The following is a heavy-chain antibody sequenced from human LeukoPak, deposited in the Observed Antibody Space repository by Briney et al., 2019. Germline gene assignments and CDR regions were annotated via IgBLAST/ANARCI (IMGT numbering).Heavy chain of an antibody. CDR1: GYIFTGYY. V-gene: IGHV1-2*02. Sequence: ASVKVSCKASGYIFTGYYMHWVRQAPGQGLEWMGWINPNSGDTNYAQKFQGRVTMTRDTSISTAYMELSRLRSDDTAVYYCARERTPGSGYGVDYWGQGTVVTVSS. D-gene: IGHD6-25*01. CDR2: INPNSGDT. J-gene: IGHJ4*02. CDR3: ARERTPGSGYGVDY.